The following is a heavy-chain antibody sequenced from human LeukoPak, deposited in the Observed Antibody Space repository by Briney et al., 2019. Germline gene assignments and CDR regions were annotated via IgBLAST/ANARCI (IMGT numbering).Heavy chain of an antibody. D-gene: IGHD3-22*01. CDR1: GYTFTSYD. Sequence: ASVKVSCKASGYTFTSYDINWVRQATGQGLEWMGWMNPNSGNTGYAQKFQDRVTMTRNTSISTAYMELSSLRSEDTAVYFCARYYYDSSGYYSDYWGQRTLVSVSS. CDR3: ARYYYDSSGYYSDY. J-gene: IGHJ4*02. CDR2: MNPNSGNT. V-gene: IGHV1-8*01.